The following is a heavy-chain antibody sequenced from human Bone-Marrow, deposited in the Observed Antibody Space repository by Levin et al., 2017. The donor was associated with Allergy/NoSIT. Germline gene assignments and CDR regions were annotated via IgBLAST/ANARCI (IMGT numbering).Heavy chain of an antibody. CDR1: GYIFTNYW. V-gene: IGHV5-51*01. CDR3: ARRGWGGNYHCDY. D-gene: IGHD4-23*01. Sequence: GESLKISCKGSGYIFTNYWIGWVRQMPGTGLEWMGIIYPGDSDTRYSPSFQGQVTISADKSINTAYLQSSNLKASDSAIHYCARRGWGGNYHCDYWGQGTPVTVSS. J-gene: IGHJ4*02. CDR2: IYPGDSDT.